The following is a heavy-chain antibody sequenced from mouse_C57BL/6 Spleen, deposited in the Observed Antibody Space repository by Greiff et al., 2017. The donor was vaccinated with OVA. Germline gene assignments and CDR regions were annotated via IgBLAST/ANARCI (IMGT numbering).Heavy chain of an antibody. D-gene: IGHD1-1*01. J-gene: IGHJ3*01. CDR2: IYPGSGST. CDR1: GYTFTSYW. CDR3: ARGDYYGSRGAY. Sequence: VQLQQPGAELVKPGASVKMSCKASGYTFTSYWITWVKQRPGQGLEWIGDIYPGSGSTNYNEKFKSKATLTVDTSSSTAYMQLSSLTSEDSAVYYCARGDYYGSRGAYWGQGTLVTVSA. V-gene: IGHV1-55*01.